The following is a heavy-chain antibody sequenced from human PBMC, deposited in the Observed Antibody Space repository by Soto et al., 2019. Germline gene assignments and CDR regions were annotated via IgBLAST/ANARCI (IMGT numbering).Heavy chain of an antibody. CDR2: ISWNSGSI. D-gene: IGHD6-13*01. V-gene: IGHV3-9*01. Sequence: GGSLRLSCAASGFTFDDYAMHWVRQAPGKGLEWVSGISWNSGSIGYADSVKGRFTISRDNAKNSLYLQMNSLRAEDTALYYCAKDILTSAAGTGEFDYWGQGTPVTVYS. CDR3: AKDILTSAAGTGEFDY. J-gene: IGHJ4*02. CDR1: GFTFDDYA.